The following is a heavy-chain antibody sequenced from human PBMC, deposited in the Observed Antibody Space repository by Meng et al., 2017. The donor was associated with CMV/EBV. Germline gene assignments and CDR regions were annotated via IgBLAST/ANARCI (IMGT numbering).Heavy chain of an antibody. V-gene: IGHV3-7*01. Sequence: GGSLRLSCAASGFAFSSYWMSWVHQAPGKGLEWVANIKQDGSEKYYVDSVKGRFTISRVNAKNSLYLQMNSLRAEDTAVYYCARAPTYYYDSSGYYGLGFDYWGQGTLVTVSS. J-gene: IGHJ4*02. CDR2: IKQDGSEK. CDR3: ARAPTYYYDSSGYYGLGFDY. CDR1: GFAFSSYW. D-gene: IGHD3-22*01.